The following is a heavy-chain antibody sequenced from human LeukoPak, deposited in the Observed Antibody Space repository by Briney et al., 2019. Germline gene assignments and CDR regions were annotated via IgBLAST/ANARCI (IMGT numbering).Heavy chain of an antibody. CDR3: ARVYDSSDAGAFDI. D-gene: IGHD3-22*01. CDR2: ISGSGGST. Sequence: GGSLRLSCAASGFTFSSYEMNWVRQAPGKGLEWVSAISGSGGSTYYADSVKGRFTISRDNSKNTLYLQMNSLRAEDTAVYYCARVYDSSDAGAFDIWGQGTMVTVSS. CDR1: GFTFSSYE. V-gene: IGHV3-23*01. J-gene: IGHJ3*02.